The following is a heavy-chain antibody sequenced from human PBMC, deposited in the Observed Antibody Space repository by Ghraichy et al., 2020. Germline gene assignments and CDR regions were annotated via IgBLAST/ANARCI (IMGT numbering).Heavy chain of an antibody. J-gene: IGHJ4*02. D-gene: IGHD6-19*01. CDR3: ASSITVADPYFDY. Sequence: SCAASGFTFSTYNMNWVRQAPGKGLEWVSSISSSSSYIYYADSVKGRFTISRDNAKNSLYLQMNSLRAEDTAVYYCASSITVADPYFDYWGQGTLVTVSS. CDR1: GFTFSTYN. V-gene: IGHV3-21*01. CDR2: ISSSSSYI.